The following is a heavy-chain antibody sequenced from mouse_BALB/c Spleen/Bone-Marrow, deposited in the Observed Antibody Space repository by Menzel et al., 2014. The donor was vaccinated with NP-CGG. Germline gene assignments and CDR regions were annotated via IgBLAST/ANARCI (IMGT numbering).Heavy chain of an antibody. CDR2: INPESNTI. Sequence: EVKRMESEGGLVQPGGSLKLSCAASGFDFSRYWMSWVRQAPGKGLQWIGEINPESNTINYTPSLKDKFIISRDNAKNTLYLQMSKVRSEDTALYCCARLGYYGWFAYWGQGTLVTVSA. D-gene: IGHD2-3*01. J-gene: IGHJ3*01. CDR1: GFDFSRYW. CDR3: ARLGYYGWFAY. V-gene: IGHV4-1*02.